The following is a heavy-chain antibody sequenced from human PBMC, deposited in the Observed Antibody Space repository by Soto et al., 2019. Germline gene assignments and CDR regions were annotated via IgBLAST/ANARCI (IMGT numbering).Heavy chain of an antibody. J-gene: IGHJ4*02. CDR3: ARGAYGDYPSDYFDY. Sequence: GGSLRLSCAASGFTFSSYSMNWVRQAPGKGLEWVSYISSSSSTIYYADSVKGRFTISRDNAKNSLYLQMNSLRDEDTAVYYCARGAYGDYPSDYFDYWGQGTLVTVSS. V-gene: IGHV3-48*02. D-gene: IGHD4-17*01. CDR1: GFTFSSYS. CDR2: ISSSSSTI.